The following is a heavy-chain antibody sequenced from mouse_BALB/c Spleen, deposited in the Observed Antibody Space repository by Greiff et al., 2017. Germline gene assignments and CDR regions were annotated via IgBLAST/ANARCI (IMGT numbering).Heavy chain of an antibody. Sequence: VQLQQSGAELVKPGASVKLSCTASGFNIKDTYMHWVKQRPEQGLEWIGRIDPANGNTKYDPKFQGKATITADTSSNTAYLQLSSLTSEDTAVYYCARDWDYYGSSHWYFDVWGAGTTVTVSS. CDR3: ARDWDYYGSSHWYFDV. J-gene: IGHJ1*01. D-gene: IGHD1-1*01. CDR2: IDPANGNT. V-gene: IGHV14-3*02. CDR1: GFNIKDTY.